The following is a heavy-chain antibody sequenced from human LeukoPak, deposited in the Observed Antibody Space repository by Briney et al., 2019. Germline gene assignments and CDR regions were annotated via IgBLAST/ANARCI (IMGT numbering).Heavy chain of an antibody. Sequence: SETLSLTCAVYGGSFSGYYWSWIRQPPGKGLEWIGEINHSGSTNYNPSLKSRVTISVDTSKNQFSLKLSSVTAADTAVYYCAREVLSSSWFDYWGQGTLVTVSS. CDR3: AREVLSSSWFDY. J-gene: IGHJ4*02. D-gene: IGHD6-13*01. CDR1: GGSFSGYY. CDR2: INHSGST. V-gene: IGHV4-34*01.